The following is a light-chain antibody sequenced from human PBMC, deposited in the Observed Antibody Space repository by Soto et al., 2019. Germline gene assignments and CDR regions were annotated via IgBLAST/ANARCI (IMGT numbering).Light chain of an antibody. CDR2: GAS. CDR1: RSVSSN. V-gene: IGKV3-20*01. Sequence: DIVLTQSPGTLSVSPGERATLSCRARRSVSSNLAWYQQRPGQAPRLLIYGASTRATDIPPRFSGSGSGTEFILTISRLEPEDFEVYYCQQYGSSGITFGQGTRLEIK. J-gene: IGKJ5*01. CDR3: QQYGSSGIT.